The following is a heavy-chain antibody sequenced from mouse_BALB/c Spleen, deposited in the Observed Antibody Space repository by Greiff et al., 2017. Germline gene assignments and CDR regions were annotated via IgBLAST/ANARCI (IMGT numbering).Heavy chain of an antibody. V-gene: IGHV2-9*02. Sequence: VKLMESGPGLVAPSQSLSITCTVSGFSLTSYGVHWVRQPPGKGLEWLGVIWAGGSTNYNSALMSRLSISKDNSKSQVFLKMNSLQTDDTAMYYCARGGLGRGYYAMDYWGQGTSVTVSS. D-gene: IGHD4-1*01. J-gene: IGHJ4*01. CDR3: ARGGLGRGYYAMDY. CDR1: GFSLTSYG. CDR2: IWAGGST.